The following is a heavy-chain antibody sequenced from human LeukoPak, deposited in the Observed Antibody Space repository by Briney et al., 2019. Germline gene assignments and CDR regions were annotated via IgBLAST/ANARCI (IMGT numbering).Heavy chain of an antibody. J-gene: IGHJ6*03. Sequence: SVKVSCKASGGTFSSYAISWVRQAPGQGLEWMGGIIPIFGTANYAQKFQGRVTITRNTSISTAYMELSSLRAEDTAVYYCAKVGKAARITGTTSRYYYYYMDVWGKGTTVTISS. D-gene: IGHD1-20*01. CDR1: GGTFSSYA. CDR2: IIPIFGTA. V-gene: IGHV1-69*05. CDR3: AKVGKAARITGTTSRYYYYYMDV.